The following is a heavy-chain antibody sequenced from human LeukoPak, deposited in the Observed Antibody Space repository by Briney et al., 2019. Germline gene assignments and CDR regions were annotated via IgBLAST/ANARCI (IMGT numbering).Heavy chain of an antibody. Sequence: GGSLGLSCAASGFSFDDYAMHWVRHAPGKGLEWVSGISWNSGSIGYADSVKGRFTISRDNAKNSLYLQMNSLRSEDTAVYYCARDRGSYYRGGFDYWGQELWSPSPQ. CDR1: GFSFDDYA. V-gene: IGHV3-9*01. CDR3: ARDRGSYYRGGFDY. J-gene: IGHJ4*01. CDR2: ISWNSGSI. D-gene: IGHD1-26*01.